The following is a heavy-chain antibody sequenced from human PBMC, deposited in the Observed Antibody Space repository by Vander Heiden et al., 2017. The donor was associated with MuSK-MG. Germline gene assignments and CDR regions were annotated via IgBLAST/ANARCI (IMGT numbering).Heavy chain of an antibody. V-gene: IGHV4-61*02. J-gene: IGHJ2*01. CDR1: GASISSGSNY. CDR2: IYTSGST. Sequence: QVQLQESGPGLVKPSQTLSLICTVSGASISSGSNYWSWIRQPAGKGLEYIGRIYTSGSTNYNPSLKSRVTMSVDTSKNQFSLRLTSVTAADTAVYYCARQTGLRNFDLWGRGTLVTVSS. D-gene: IGHD3-10*01. CDR3: ARQTGLRNFDL.